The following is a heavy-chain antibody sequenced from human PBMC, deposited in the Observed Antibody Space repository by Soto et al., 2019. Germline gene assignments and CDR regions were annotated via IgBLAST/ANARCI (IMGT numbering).Heavy chain of an antibody. CDR3: ASVLFDSGGYSNALDY. V-gene: IGHV4-59*01. Sequence: SETLSLTCTVSGGSISSYYWSWIRQPPGKGLEWIGYIYYSGSTNYNPSLKSRVTISVDTSKNQFSLKLSSVTAADTAVYYCASVLFDSGGYSNALDYWEQRIQVTGSS. CDR2: IYYSGST. J-gene: IGHJ4*02. CDR1: GGSISSYY. D-gene: IGHD3-22*01.